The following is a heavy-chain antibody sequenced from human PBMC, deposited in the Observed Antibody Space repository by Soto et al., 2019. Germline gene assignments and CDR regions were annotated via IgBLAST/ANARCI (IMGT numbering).Heavy chain of an antibody. CDR1: GYTFHNHG. Sequence: ASVKVSCKASGYTFHNHGISWVRQAPGQGLEWLGWISGLDGKTKYAQRLQGRVTMTADTSTSTAYMELRSLRSDDTAVYYCARDFYPLAYYSDYWGKGTRVTVSS. CDR3: ARDFYPLAYYSDY. CDR2: ISGLDGKT. J-gene: IGHJ4*02. V-gene: IGHV1-18*04.